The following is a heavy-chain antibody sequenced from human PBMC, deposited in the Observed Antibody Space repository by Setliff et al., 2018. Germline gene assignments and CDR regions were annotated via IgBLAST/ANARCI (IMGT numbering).Heavy chain of an antibody. J-gene: IGHJ4*02. CDR3: SRHGNVDTFDY. Sequence: PGESLKISCKGSGYRFTTYWIAWVRQKPGKGLEWRGIVYPGDSDAEYSPSFQGQVTFSSDKSIDTAYLQWSSLKASDTAIYYCSRHGNVDTFDYWGQGTLVTVSS. CDR2: VYPGDSDA. V-gene: IGHV5-51*01. CDR1: GYRFTTYW. D-gene: IGHD5-18*01.